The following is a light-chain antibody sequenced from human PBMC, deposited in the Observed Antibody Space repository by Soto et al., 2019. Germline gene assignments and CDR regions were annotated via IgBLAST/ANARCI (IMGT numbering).Light chain of an antibody. Sequence: DIQVTQSPSSLSASVGDRVTITCRASQSISSYLNWYQQKPGKAPKLLIYAASSLQCGVPSRFSGSGSGTDFSHTISSLQPEDFASHYCQESYSTQWAFGQGTKVDIK. V-gene: IGKV1-39*01. J-gene: IGKJ1*01. CDR3: QESYSTQWA. CDR2: AAS. CDR1: QSISSY.